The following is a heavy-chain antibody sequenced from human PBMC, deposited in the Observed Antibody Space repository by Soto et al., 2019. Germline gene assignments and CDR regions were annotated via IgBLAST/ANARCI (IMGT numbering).Heavy chain of an antibody. D-gene: IGHD5-18*01. CDR2: ISDDGSIK. V-gene: IGHV3-30-3*01. J-gene: IGHJ4*02. CDR1: GFSFTAYA. CDR3: ARAIETAMDPCDY. Sequence: GGSLRHSCAASGFSFTAYAMHWVRQAPGKGLEWVAVISDDGSIKYYADSVKGRFTISRDNSKNTFYLQMNSLRGDDTALYYCARAIETAMDPCDYWGQGALVTVSS.